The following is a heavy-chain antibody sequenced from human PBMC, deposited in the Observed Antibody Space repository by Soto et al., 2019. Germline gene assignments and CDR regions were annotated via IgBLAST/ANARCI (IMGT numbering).Heavy chain of an antibody. V-gene: IGHV3-43*01. CDR3: AKAQVAPRYYYGMDV. Sequence: GGSLRLSCAASGFTFDDYTMHWVRQASGKGLEWVSLISWDGGSTYYADSVKGRFTISRDNSKNSLYLQMNSLRTEDTALYYCAKAQVAPRYYYGMDVWGQGTTVTVSS. D-gene: IGHD5-12*01. CDR2: ISWDGGST. J-gene: IGHJ6*02. CDR1: GFTFDDYT.